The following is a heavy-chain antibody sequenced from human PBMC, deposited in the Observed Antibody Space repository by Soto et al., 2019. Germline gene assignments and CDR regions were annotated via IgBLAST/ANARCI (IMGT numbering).Heavy chain of an antibody. J-gene: IGHJ6*02. CDR3: ARNESSNIYGMDV. CDR2: INSGSFSI. CDR1: GFTFSSYS. D-gene: IGHD6-6*01. Sequence: EVQLVESGGGLVKPGGSLRLSCAAFGFTFSSYSRNWVRQAPGKGLEWVSSINSGSFSINYADSVKGRFSISRDNAQNSLHLQMNNLRAEDTAVYYCARNESSNIYGMDVWGQGTTVTVSS. V-gene: IGHV3-21*01.